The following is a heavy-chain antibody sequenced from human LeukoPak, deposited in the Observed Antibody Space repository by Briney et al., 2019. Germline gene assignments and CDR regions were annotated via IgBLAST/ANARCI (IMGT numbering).Heavy chain of an antibody. CDR2: ISYDGSNK. CDR3: AKATGYLL. CDR1: GFTFSGYV. J-gene: IGHJ4*02. Sequence: GGSLRLSCAASGFTFSGYVMHWVRQAPGKGLEWVAFISYDGSNKYYTDSVRGRFTISRDNSKNTLYLQMNSLRAEDTAVYYCAKATGYLLWGQGTLVTVSS. V-gene: IGHV3-30*04. D-gene: IGHD1-14*01.